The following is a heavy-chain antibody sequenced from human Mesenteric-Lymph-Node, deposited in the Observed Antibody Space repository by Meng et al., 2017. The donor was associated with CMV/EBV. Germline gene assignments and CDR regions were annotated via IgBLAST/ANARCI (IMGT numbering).Heavy chain of an antibody. CDR2: IIPIFGIL. CDR3: ARSRYYGELDY. CDR1: GGTFRSYA. Sequence: GKAYGGTFRSYAISWVRQAPGQGLEWVGGIIPIFGILSYAQNLQGRVTITADKSTSTAYMELSSLRSEDTAVYYCARSRYYGELDYWGQGTLVTVSS. V-gene: IGHV1-69*17. J-gene: IGHJ4*02. D-gene: IGHD4-17*01.